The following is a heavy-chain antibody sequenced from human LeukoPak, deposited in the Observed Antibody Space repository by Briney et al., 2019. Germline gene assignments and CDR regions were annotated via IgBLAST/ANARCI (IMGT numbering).Heavy chain of an antibody. CDR1: GFTFGTFW. CDR2: IKQGGSEK. V-gene: IGHV3-7*01. D-gene: IGHD3-10*01. CDR3: ARDKGGMVPFDY. Sequence: GGSLRLSCEASGFTFGTFWMSWVRQAPGKGLEWVANIKQGGSEKDYVDSVKGRFTIARDDAKNSLDLQMNSLRAEDTAVYFCARDKGGMVPFDYWGQGTLVTVSS. J-gene: IGHJ4*02.